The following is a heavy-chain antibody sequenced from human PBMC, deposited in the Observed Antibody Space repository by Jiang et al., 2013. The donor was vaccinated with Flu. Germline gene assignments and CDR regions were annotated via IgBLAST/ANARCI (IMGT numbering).Heavy chain of an antibody. V-gene: IGHV4-4*02. CDR1: GGSVRTNDW. CDR2: IHHSGKV. CDR3: ARDMKYGETLWAFDL. Sequence: GPGLVKPSETLSLTCAVSGGSVRTNDWWTWVRQSPGKGLQWIGEIHHSGKVYYNPSLKSRLTVSLDKYRNRLSLNLRSVTAADTAVYYCARDMKYGETLWAFDLWGQGTMVTVSS. D-gene: IGHD4/OR15-4a*01. J-gene: IGHJ3*01.